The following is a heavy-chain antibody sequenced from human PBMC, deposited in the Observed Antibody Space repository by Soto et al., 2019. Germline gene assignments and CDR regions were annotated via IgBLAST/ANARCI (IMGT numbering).Heavy chain of an antibody. CDR1: GFSLTTSGGG. V-gene: IGHV2-5*02. CDR2: IYWDDDK. CDR3: AHRILRTVFGLVTTTAIYFDF. Sequence: QITLNESGPPVVKPAETLTLTCTFSGFSLTTSGGGVGWIRQSPGKAPEWLALIYWDDDKRYSASLKSRLTITQDTSKNQVVLTMASVDPADTATYYCAHRILRTVFGLVTTTAIYFDFWGQGPPVVVSS. D-gene: IGHD3-3*01. J-gene: IGHJ4*02.